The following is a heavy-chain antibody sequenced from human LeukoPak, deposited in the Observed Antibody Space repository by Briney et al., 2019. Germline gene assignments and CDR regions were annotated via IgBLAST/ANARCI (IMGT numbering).Heavy chain of an antibody. J-gene: IGHJ6*03. V-gene: IGHV3-23*01. CDR1: GFTFNTYA. CDR2: ISSSGVST. D-gene: IGHD3-10*01. Sequence: GGSLRLSCAASGFTFNTYAMSWVRQAPGKGLEWVSPISSSGVSTYYADSVKGRFTISRDNSKNTLYLQMNSLRAEDTAVYYCAKSPPYYYGSGYYYYMDVWGKGTTVTISS. CDR3: AKSPPYYYGSGYYYYMDV.